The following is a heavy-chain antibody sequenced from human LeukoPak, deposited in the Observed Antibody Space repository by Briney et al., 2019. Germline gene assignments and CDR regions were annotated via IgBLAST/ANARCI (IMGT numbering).Heavy chain of an antibody. Sequence: SVKVSCKASGGTFSSYAISWVRLAPGQGLEWMGRIIPILGIANYAQKFQGRVTITADKSTSTAYMELSSLRSEDTAVYYCARAYYYDSSGDPSYYYYYGMDVWGQGTTVTVSS. CDR3: ARAYYYDSSGDPSYYYYYGMDV. CDR1: GGTFSSYA. D-gene: IGHD3-22*01. CDR2: IIPILGIA. J-gene: IGHJ6*02. V-gene: IGHV1-69*04.